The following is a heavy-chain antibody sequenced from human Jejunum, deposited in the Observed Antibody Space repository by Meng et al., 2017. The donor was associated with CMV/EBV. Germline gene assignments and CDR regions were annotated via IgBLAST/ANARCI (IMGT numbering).Heavy chain of an antibody. J-gene: IGHJ6*03. V-gene: IGHV3-53*01. CDR3: ARASLHAYMDV. CDR2: IYSTGGT. Sequence: ADSGLTVSSNYLSWVRQAPGKGLEWVSVIYSTGGTYYADSVRGRFAISRDNSKNTLFLQMNSLRAEDTAVYYCARASLHAYMDVWGQGTTVTVSS. CDR1: GLTVSSNY. D-gene: IGHD5/OR15-5a*01.